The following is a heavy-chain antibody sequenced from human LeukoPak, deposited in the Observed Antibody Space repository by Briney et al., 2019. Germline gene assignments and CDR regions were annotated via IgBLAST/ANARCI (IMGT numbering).Heavy chain of an antibody. D-gene: IGHD3-10*01. J-gene: IGHJ4*02. V-gene: IGHV4-59*11. Sequence: SETLSLTCIVSGDSITNHYWSLIRRPPGKGLEWIGYIYYSGSINYNPSLKSRVTISVDTSRNQFSMKPNSVTAADTAVYYCAGSGGLSFDYWGQGTLVTVSS. CDR1: GDSITNHY. CDR3: AGSGGLSFDY. CDR2: IYYSGSI.